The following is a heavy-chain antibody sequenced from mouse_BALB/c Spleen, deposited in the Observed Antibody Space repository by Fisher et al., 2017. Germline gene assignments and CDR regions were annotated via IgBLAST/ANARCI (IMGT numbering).Heavy chain of an antibody. J-gene: IGHJ4*01. D-gene: IGHD2-2*01. CDR3: ARSLWLRRRLYAMDY. Sequence: HKFKGKATLTVDKSSSTAYMHLNSLTSEDSAVYYCARSLWLRRRLYAMDYWGQGTSVTVSS. V-gene: IGHV1S135*01.